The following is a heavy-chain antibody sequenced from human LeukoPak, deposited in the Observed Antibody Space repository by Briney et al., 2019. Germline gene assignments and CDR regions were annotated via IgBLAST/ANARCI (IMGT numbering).Heavy chain of an antibody. CDR2: IKQDGSEK. CDR1: GFTFSSYW. V-gene: IGHV3-7*01. CDR3: AREGTGYQLLLVGAFDI. J-gene: IGHJ3*02. D-gene: IGHD2-2*01. Sequence: GGSLRLSCAASGFTFSSYWMSWVRQAPGKGLEWVANIKQDGSEKYYVDSVKGRFTISRDNAKNSLYLQVNSLRAEDTAVYYCAREGTGYQLLLVGAFDIWGQGTMVTVSS.